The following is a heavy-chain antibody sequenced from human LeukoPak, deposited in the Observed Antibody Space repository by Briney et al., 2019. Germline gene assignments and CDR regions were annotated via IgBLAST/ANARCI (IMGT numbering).Heavy chain of an antibody. CDR1: GFTFSNAW. V-gene: IGHV3-7*01. J-gene: IGHJ2*01. CDR2: IKQDGSEK. CDR3: ARARSNYYDSSGYYYDHWYFDL. D-gene: IGHD3-22*01. Sequence: GGSLRLSCAASGFTFSNAWMSWVRQAPGKGLEWVANIKQDGSEKYYVDSVKGRFTISRDNAKNSLYLQMNSLRAEDTAVYYCARARSNYYDSSGYYYDHWYFDLWGRGTLVTVSS.